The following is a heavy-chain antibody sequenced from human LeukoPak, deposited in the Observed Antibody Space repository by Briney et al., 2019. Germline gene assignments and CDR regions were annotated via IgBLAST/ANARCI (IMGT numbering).Heavy chain of an antibody. D-gene: IGHD5-12*01. V-gene: IGHV4-61*05. CDR1: GVSISSSSYY. J-gene: IGHJ5*02. CDR2: IYHSGST. CDR3: ARQGGPVDLNWFDP. Sequence: PSETLSLTCAVSGVSISSSSYYWSWIRQPPGKGLEWIGYIYHSGSTNYNPSLKSRVTISVDTSKNQFSLKLSSVTAADTAVYYCARQGGPVDLNWFDPWGQGTLVTVSS.